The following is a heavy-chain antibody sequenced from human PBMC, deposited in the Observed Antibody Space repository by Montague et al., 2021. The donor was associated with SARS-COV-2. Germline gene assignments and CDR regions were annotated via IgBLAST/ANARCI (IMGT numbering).Heavy chain of an antibody. CDR3: ARGLGYTSMFRFFDY. CDR2: MYYTGTS. J-gene: IGHJ4*03. CDR1: GGSASGYY. D-gene: IGHD2-2*02. V-gene: IGHV4-59*02. Sequence: SETLSLTCAISGGSASGYYWAWIRQPPGTGLEWIGYMYYTGTSNYNPSLTLRVTMSIDTSKNHFSLNLTSVAAADTGVYYCARGLGYTSMFRFFDYWGHGAKVTVSS.